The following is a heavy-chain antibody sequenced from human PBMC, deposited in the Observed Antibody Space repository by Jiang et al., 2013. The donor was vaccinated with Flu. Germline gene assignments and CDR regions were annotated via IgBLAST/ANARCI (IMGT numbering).Heavy chain of an antibody. Sequence: GLVKPSETLSLTCTVSGGSVTSDTYYWVWIRQPPGKGLEWIGSIYYSGSTYYKPSLKSRVTMSVDTSKNQFSLKLTSVTAADTAVYFCARAQKYSGFELPYFDYWGQGTLVTASS. CDR1: GGSVTSDTYY. J-gene: IGHJ4*02. V-gene: IGHV4-39*07. CDR2: IYYSGST. CDR3: ARAQKYSGFELPYFDY. D-gene: IGHD5-12*01.